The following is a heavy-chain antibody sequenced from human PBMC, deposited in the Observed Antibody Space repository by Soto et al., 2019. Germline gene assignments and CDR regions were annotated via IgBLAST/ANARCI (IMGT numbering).Heavy chain of an antibody. V-gene: IGHV4-39*01. J-gene: IGHJ5*02. D-gene: IGHD3-22*01. CDR2: IYHTGNA. CDR3: ARDFFDSSDYTTNWFDP. Sequence: SETLSLTCSVSGDSISNSRFYWAWIRQPPGGGLEWIGSIYHTGNAYYNPSLKSRVTISVDTSKNQFSLKLASVTAADAALYYCARDFFDSSDYTTNWFDPWGQGTLVTVSS. CDR1: GDSISNSRFY.